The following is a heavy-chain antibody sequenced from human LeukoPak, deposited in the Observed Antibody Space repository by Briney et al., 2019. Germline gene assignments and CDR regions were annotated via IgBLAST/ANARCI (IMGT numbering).Heavy chain of an antibody. CDR3: ARVDDYYDSSGYRYYYGMDV. V-gene: IGHV3-11*01. CDR1: GFTFSDYY. Sequence: GGSLRLSCAASGFTFSDYYMSWIRQAPGKGLGWVSYISSSGSTIYYADSVKGRFTISRDNAKNSLYLQMNSLRAEDTAVYYCARVDDYYDSSGYRYYYGMDVWGQGTTVTVSS. CDR2: ISSSGSTI. D-gene: IGHD3-22*01. J-gene: IGHJ6*02.